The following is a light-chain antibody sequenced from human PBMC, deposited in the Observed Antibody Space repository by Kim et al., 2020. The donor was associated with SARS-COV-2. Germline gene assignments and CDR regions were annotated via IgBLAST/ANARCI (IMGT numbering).Light chain of an antibody. J-gene: IGKJ2*01. CDR2: AAS. CDR1: QTISNNY. CDR3: QQYGSSLYT. Sequence: LAPGDRATLSCRASQTISNNYIAWYQQTTGQAPRILIYAASTRATDTTDRFSGSGSGTDFTLPISRLEPEDFAVYYCQQYGSSLYTFGQGTKLEI. V-gene: IGKV3-20*01.